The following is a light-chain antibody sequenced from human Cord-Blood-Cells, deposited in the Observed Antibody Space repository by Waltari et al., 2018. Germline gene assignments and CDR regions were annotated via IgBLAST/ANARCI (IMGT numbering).Light chain of an antibody. V-gene: IGLV2-11*01. CDR2: DVS. CDR3: CSYAGSYTSYV. Sequence: QSALTQPRSVSGSPGQSVTISCTGTSSDVGGYNYVSWYQQHPGKAPKPMIYDVSKRPSGVPDRFSGSKSGDTASLTISGLQAEDEADYYFCSYAGSYTSYVFGTGTKVTVL. J-gene: IGLJ1*01. CDR1: SSDVGGYNY.